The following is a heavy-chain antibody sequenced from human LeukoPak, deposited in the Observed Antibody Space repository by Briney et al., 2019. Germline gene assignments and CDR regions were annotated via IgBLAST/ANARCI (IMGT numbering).Heavy chain of an antibody. CDR1: GYTFTSYD. CDR2: MNPNSGNT. D-gene: IGHD4/OR15-4a*01. CDR3: AMTMVATRDAFDI. V-gene: IGHV1-8*01. J-gene: IGHJ3*02. Sequence: ASVKVSCKASGYTFTSYDINWVRQATGQGLEWMGWMNPNSGNTGYAQKFQGRVTMTRNTSISTAYMELSSLRSEDTAVYYCAMTMVATRDAFDIWGQGTMVTVSS.